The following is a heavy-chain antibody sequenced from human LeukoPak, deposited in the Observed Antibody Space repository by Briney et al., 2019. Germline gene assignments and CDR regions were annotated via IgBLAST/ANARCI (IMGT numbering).Heavy chain of an antibody. D-gene: IGHD4-17*01. Sequence: GGSLRLSCAASGFTFSSYSMNWVRQAPGKGLEWVSSISSSSSYIYYADSVKGRFTISRDNAKTSLYLQMNSLRAEDTAVYYCAREGDYGDYLYFDYWGQGTLVTVSS. CDR3: AREGDYGDYLYFDY. J-gene: IGHJ4*02. V-gene: IGHV3-21*01. CDR1: GFTFSSYS. CDR2: ISSSSSYI.